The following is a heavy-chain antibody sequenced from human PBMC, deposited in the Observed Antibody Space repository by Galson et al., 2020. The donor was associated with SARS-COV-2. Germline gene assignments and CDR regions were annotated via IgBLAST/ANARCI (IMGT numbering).Heavy chain of an antibody. CDR2: IYYSGST. V-gene: IGHV4-59*08. CDR1: GGSISSYY. D-gene: IGHD3-10*01. Sequence: SETLSLTCTVSGGSISSYYWSWIRQPPGKGLEWIGYIYYSGSTNYNPSLKSRVTISVDTSKNQFSLKLSSVTAADTAVYYCARHGLLVRGVIPPYYFDYWGQGTLVTVSS. CDR3: ARHGLLVRGVIPPYYFDY. J-gene: IGHJ4*02.